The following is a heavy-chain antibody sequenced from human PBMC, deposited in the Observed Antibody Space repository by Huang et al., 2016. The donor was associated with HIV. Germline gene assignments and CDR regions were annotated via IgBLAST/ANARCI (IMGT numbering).Heavy chain of an antibody. D-gene: IGHD3-10*01. CDR2: VNLRGSA. CDR3: ARPKMTATPSDSSWSYFDF. Sequence: QVRLEQWGPNLLKPSDTLSLKCAVYGGSFSDYFWTWIRQSPVKGLEWVGEVNLRGSATHNPALRGRVSMSVDSSKNQFYLNLTSVTAADTAVYFCARPKMTATPSDSSWSYFDFWGRGTPVTVSS. V-gene: IGHV4-34*01. J-gene: IGHJ4*02. CDR1: GGSFSDYF.